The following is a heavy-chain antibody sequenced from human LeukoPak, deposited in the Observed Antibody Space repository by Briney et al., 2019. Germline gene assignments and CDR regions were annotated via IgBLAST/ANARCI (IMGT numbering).Heavy chain of an antibody. CDR2: IISTGGTI. J-gene: IGHJ3*02. Sequence: GGSLRLSCAASGFTFSDYYMCWIRQAPGKGLEWLSYIISTGGTIYYADSVKGRFTISRDNAKNSLYLQMNSLRAEDTAVYYCAGYSSGWFGAFHIWGQGTMVTVSS. V-gene: IGHV3-11*04. CDR3: AGYSSGWFGAFHI. CDR1: GFTFSDYY. D-gene: IGHD6-19*01.